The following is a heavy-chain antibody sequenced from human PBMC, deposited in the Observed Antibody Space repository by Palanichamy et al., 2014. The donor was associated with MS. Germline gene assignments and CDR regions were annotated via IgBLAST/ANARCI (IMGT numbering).Heavy chain of an antibody. CDR3: AREWGSSRKDFDY. CDR1: GYTFTFQY. J-gene: IGHJ4*02. Sequence: VQLVQSGAEVKKPGASMKVSCKASGYTFTFQYIHWVRQAPGQGLEWMGIINPDSGSTSYAQKLQGRVTMTRDTSTSTVYMEVRSLRSEDTAVYYCAREWGSSRKDFDYWGQGTLVTVSS. CDR2: INPDSGST. V-gene: IGHV1-46*01. D-gene: IGHD1-14*01.